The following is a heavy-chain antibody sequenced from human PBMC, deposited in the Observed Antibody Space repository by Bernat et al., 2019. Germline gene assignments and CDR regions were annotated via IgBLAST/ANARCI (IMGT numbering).Heavy chain of an antibody. J-gene: IGHJ4*02. CDR1: GYTFTSYY. CDR3: ARAGRITMVQGALLPFYDY. Sequence: QVQLVQSGAEVKKPGASVKVSCKASGYTFTSYYMHWVRQAPGQGLEWMGIINPSGGSTSYAQKFQGRVTMTRDTSTSTVYMELSSLRSEDTAVYYCARAGRITMVQGALLPFYDYWGQGTLVTVSS. CDR2: INPSGGST. V-gene: IGHV1-46*01. D-gene: IGHD3-10*01.